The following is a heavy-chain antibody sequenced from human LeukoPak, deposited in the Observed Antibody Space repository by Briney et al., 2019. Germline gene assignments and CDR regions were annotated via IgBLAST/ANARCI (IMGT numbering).Heavy chain of an antibody. CDR1: GFTFSSYS. D-gene: IGHD3-22*01. V-gene: IGHV3-21*04. J-gene: IGHJ4*02. CDR2: ISSSSSYI. Sequence: GGSLRLSCAASGFTFSSYSMNWVRQAPGKGLEWVSSISSSSSYIYYADSVKGRFAISRDNAKNSLYLQMNSLRAEDTAVYYCAKAAIVDSSGYDLDYWGQGALVTVSS. CDR3: AKAAIVDSSGYDLDY.